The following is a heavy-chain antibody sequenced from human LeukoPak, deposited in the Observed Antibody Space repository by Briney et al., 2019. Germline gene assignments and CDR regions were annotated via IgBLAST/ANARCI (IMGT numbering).Heavy chain of an antibody. CDR1: GYSFTTYW. CDR2: IYPGDSDT. D-gene: IGHD2-2*01. CDR3: ARAVVPAAPYYFDY. V-gene: IGHV5-51*01. Sequence: GESLKISCKASGYSFTTYWIGWVRQTPGKGLEWMGIIYPGDSDTRYSPSFQGRVTISADKSISTAYLQWSSLKASDTAMYYCARAVVPAAPYYFDYWGQGTLVTVSS. J-gene: IGHJ4*02.